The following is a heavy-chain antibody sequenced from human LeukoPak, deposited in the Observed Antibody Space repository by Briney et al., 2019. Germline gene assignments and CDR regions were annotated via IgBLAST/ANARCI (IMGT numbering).Heavy chain of an antibody. Sequence: SETLSLTCTVSGGSISSGSYSWSWIRQPAGKGLEWIGTIYYSGSTYSNPSLRSRVTISVDTSKNQFSLKLSSVTAADTAVYYCASFYCSGGSCYQYYYYYYMDVWGKGTTVTISS. CDR2: IYYSGST. V-gene: IGHV4-39*01. CDR1: GGSISSGSYS. D-gene: IGHD2-15*01. J-gene: IGHJ6*03. CDR3: ASFYCSGGSCYQYYYYYYMDV.